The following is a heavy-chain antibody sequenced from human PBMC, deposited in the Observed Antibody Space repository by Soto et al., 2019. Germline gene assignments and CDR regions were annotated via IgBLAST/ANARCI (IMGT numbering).Heavy chain of an antibody. CDR2: IYHSGST. CDR3: ASSRPQDYDFWSGYYYLDY. V-gene: IGHV4-4*02. Sequence: SETLSLTYAVSGGSISSSNWWSWVRQPPGKGLEWIGEIYHSGSTNYNPSLKSRVTISVDKSKNQFSLKLSSVTAADTAVYYCASSRPQDYDFWSGYYYLDYWGQGTLVTVS. J-gene: IGHJ4*02. CDR1: GGSISSSNW. D-gene: IGHD3-3*01.